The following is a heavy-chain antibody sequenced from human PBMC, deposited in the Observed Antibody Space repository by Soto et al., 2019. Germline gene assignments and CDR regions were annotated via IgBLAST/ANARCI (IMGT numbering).Heavy chain of an antibody. CDR1: GFTFSDYG. CDR2: ISYDGSNK. D-gene: IGHD2-2*01. V-gene: IGHV3-30*18. J-gene: IGHJ6*02. CDR3: AKVRKYCSGTSCYGVSWYYGMDV. Sequence: GGSLRLSCAASGFTFSDYGMHWVRQAPGKGLEWVAVISYDGSNKYYADSVKGRFTISRDNSKNTLHLQMNSLRPEDTAVYYCAKVRKYCSGTSCYGVSWYYGMDVWGQGTTVTVSS.